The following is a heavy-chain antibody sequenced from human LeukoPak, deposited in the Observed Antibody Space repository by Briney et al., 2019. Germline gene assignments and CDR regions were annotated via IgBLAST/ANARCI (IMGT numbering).Heavy chain of an antibody. CDR2: IFHSGST. CDR1: GGSINNYY. J-gene: IGHJ4*02. V-gene: IGHV4-59*13. CDR3: ARDTMTAYYFDY. Sequence: PSETLSLTCTVSGGSINNYYWSWIRQPPGEGLEWIGYIFHSGSTSYNPSLKSRVTISVDTSKNQFSLKLSSVTSADTAVYYCARDTMTAYYFDYWGQGTLVTVSS.